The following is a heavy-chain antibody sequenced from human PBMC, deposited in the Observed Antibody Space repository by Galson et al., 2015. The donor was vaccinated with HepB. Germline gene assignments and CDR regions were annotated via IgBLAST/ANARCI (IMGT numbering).Heavy chain of an antibody. J-gene: IGHJ5*02. Sequence: SVKVSCKASGGTFSSYAISWVRQAPGQGLEWMGGLIPIFETPHYAQKFQGRVTITADESTTTAYMELSSLTSEDTAVYYCTRGGVPVAKGDWIDPWGQGTLVTVSS. CDR2: LIPIFETP. V-gene: IGHV1-69*13. CDR3: TRGGVPVAKGDWIDP. CDR1: GGTFSSYA. D-gene: IGHD3-3*01.